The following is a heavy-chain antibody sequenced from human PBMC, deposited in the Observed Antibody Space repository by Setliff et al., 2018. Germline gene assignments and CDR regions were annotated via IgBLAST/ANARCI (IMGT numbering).Heavy chain of an antibody. CDR3: ASYQGSTWGMDV. Sequence: SETLSLTCTVSGDSISSRRSYWGWFRQPAGKGLEWIGQIYTSWSTNYNPSLKSRVTISLDTSKNQFSLKLSSVTAADTAVYYCASYQGSTWGMDVWGKGTTVTVSS. J-gene: IGHJ6*04. D-gene: IGHD6-13*01. V-gene: IGHV4-61*09. CDR2: IYTSWST. CDR1: GDSISSRRSY.